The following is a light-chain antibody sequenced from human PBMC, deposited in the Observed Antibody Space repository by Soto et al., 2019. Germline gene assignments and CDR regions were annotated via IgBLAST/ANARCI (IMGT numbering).Light chain of an antibody. CDR3: HQYGSAPWT. CDR2: GAS. CDR1: QTVRRRY. J-gene: IGKJ1*01. V-gene: IGKV3-20*01. Sequence: IGMTQSPANLSVSPGSRATLFCRASQTVRRRYLAWYQQIPGQAPRLLISGASNRATGTPDRFRGSGSGTDFTLTITRLEPEDFAVYYCHQYGSAPWTFGQGTKVDIK.